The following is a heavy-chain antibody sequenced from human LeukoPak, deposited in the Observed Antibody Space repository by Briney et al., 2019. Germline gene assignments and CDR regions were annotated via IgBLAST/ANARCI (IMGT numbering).Heavy chain of an antibody. Sequence: GGSLRLSCAASGFTFSSYGMHWVRQAPGKGLEWVAFIGNDENNKKFGDSLKGRFTISRDNSKGTVYLQMNSLRVEDTAVYYCAKDNYRYVDYWGQGTLVIVSS. CDR1: GFTFSSYG. J-gene: IGHJ4*02. CDR3: AKDNYRYVDY. V-gene: IGHV3-30*02. CDR2: IGNDENNK. D-gene: IGHD3-16*02.